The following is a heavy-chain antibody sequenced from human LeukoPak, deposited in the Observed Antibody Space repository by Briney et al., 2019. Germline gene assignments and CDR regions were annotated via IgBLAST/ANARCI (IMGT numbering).Heavy chain of an antibody. CDR1: GFTFISNR. CDR3: TREHELWCVTDY. D-gene: IGHD3-16*01. CDR2: ISSSGSTT. V-gene: IGHV3-21*01. J-gene: IGHJ4*02. Sequence: PGGSLRLSCAASGFTFISNRMNWVRHAPGKGLEWVSSISSSGSTTTYAASVKGRFTISRDSAKNSRYLPMNSLRAEYTAVYYCTREHELWCVTDYWGQGTLVTVSS.